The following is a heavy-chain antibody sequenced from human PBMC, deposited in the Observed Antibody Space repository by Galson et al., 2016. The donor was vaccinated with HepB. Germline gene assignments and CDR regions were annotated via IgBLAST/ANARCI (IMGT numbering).Heavy chain of an antibody. Sequence: LSLPCTVSGGSIRSTSYYWGWLRQPPGKGLEWIGSISFSGSTYFNPSLKSRVTISVDTSKNTFSQKLHSVTATDTAVYYCARQGDGEGCGLDYWGQGTLVTVSS. D-gene: IGHD3-10*01. CDR1: GGSIRSTSYY. CDR3: ARQGDGEGCGLDY. V-gene: IGHV4-39*01. J-gene: IGHJ4*02. CDR2: ISFSGST.